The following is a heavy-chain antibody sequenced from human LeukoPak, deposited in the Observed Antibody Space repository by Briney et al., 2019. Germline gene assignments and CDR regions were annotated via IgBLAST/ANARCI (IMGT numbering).Heavy chain of an antibody. CDR3: AAGPSSNGHQLPY. CDR1: GFTFSGYW. J-gene: IGHJ4*02. Sequence: AGGSLRLSCEASGFTFSGYWMHWVRQAPGKGLVWVSRMSSDSTRSSHADSVKGRFTISRDNAKKMVYLQMSSLRVEDSAVYYCAAGPSSNGHQLPYWGQGTLVTVSS. D-gene: IGHD4-11*01. V-gene: IGHV3-74*01. CDR2: MSSDSTRS.